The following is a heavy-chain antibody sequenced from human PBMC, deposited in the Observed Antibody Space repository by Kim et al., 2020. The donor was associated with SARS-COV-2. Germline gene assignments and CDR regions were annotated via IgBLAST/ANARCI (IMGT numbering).Heavy chain of an antibody. V-gene: IGHV3-7*01. D-gene: IGHD5-18*01. CDR1: GFTFSSYW. CDR2: IKQDGSEK. Sequence: GVSLRLSCTASGFTFSSYWMSWVRQAPGKGLEWVANIKQDGSEKYYVDSVKGRFTISRDNAKNSLYLQMNSLRAEDTAVYYCASDGYSYGLDQHWGQGTLVTVSS. J-gene: IGHJ1*01. CDR3: ASDGYSYGLDQH.